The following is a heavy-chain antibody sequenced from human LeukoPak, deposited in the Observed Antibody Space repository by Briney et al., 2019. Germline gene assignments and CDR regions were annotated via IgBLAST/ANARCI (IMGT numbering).Heavy chain of an antibody. D-gene: IGHD4-11*01. CDR3: ARGPGGYSNQLYYFDY. Sequence: SETLSLTCTVSGGSISSGGYYWSWIRQPPGKGLEGIGYIYHSGSTYYNPSLKSRVTISVDRSKNQFSLKLSSVTAADTAVYYCARGPGGYSNQLYYFDYWGQGTLVTVSS. J-gene: IGHJ4*02. CDR1: GGSISSGGYY. CDR2: IYHSGST. V-gene: IGHV4-30-2*01.